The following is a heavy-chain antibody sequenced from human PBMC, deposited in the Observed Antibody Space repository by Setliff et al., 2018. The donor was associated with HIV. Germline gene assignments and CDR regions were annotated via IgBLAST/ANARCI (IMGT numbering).Heavy chain of an antibody. V-gene: IGHV3-7*01. CDR1: GFTFSKFW. D-gene: IGHD6-13*01. CDR3: ATQTGFYNSHWYDY. Sequence: PGGSLRLSCAASGFTFSKFWMNWVRQAPGKGLEWVVNMNAEGTVKRYVDFAKGRFTIFRDNAKNSVFLQMNSLRAEDTGVYYCATQTGFYNSHWYDYWGQGTMVTVSS. J-gene: IGHJ4*02. CDR2: MNAEGTVK.